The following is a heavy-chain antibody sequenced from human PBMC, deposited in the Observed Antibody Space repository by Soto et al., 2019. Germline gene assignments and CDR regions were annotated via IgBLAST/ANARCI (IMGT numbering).Heavy chain of an antibody. CDR1: GYTFTTYY. CDR3: AGRGAVAGLSGAFDI. V-gene: IGHV1-46*01. D-gene: IGHD6-19*01. Sequence: ASVKVSCKXSGYTFTTYYMHWVRPAPGQGLEWMGIINPSGGSTSYAQKFQGRVTMTRDTSTSTVYMELSSLRSEDTAVYYCAGRGAVAGLSGAFDIWGQGTMVIVSS. CDR2: INPSGGST. J-gene: IGHJ3*02.